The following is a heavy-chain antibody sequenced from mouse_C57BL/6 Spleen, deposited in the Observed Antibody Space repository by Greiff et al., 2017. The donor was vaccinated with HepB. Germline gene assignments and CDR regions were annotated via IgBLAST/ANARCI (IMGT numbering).Heavy chain of an antibody. D-gene: IGHD1-1*01. V-gene: IGHV1-55*01. CDR1: GYTFTSYW. CDR3: ARYITTVVAGNFDY. CDR2: IYPGSGST. J-gene: IGHJ2*01. Sequence: QVQLQQPGAELVKPGASVKMSCKASGYTFTSYWITWVKQRPGQGLEWIGDIYPGSGSTNYNEKFKSKATLTVDTSSSTAYMQLSSLTSEDSAVYYCARYITTVVAGNFDYWGQGTTLTVSS.